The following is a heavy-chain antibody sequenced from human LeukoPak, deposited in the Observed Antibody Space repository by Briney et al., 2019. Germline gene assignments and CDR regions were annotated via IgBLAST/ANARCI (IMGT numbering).Heavy chain of an antibody. D-gene: IGHD1-1*01. CDR3: AKEGQDSTAFDY. Sequence: GGSLRLSCAASGFTFSSYGMHWVRQAPGKGLEWVAFIRHDGSNKYYADSVKGRFTISRDNSKNTLYLQMNSLRAEDTAVYYCAKEGQDSTAFDYWGQGTLVTVSS. V-gene: IGHV3-30*02. CDR1: GFTFSSYG. CDR2: IRHDGSNK. J-gene: IGHJ4*02.